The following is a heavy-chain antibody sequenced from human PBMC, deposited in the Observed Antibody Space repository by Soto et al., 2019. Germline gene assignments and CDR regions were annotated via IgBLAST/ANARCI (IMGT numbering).Heavy chain of an antibody. V-gene: IGHV3-74*01. CDR2: IKGDGSSL. J-gene: IGHJ6*02. CDR3: ARGLKNYYGVDV. CDR1: GFTFTTDW. Sequence: EVKVVESGGGLVQPGGSLRLSCAASGFTFTTDWMHWVRQVPGKGLVWVSRIKGDGSSLSYADSVKGRFTISRDNVENTVYLQMGSLRADETAVYYCARGLKNYYGVDVWGQGTTVTVSS.